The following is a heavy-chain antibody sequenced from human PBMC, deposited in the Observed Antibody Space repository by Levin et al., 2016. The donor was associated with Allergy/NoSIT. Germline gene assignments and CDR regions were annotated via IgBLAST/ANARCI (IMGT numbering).Heavy chain of an antibody. D-gene: IGHD2-15*01. CDR3: ARDIVVVVAAKLGGMDV. V-gene: IGHV1-69*13. Sequence: SVKVSCKASGGTFSSYAISWVRQAPGQGLEWMGGIIPIFGTANYAQKFQGRVTITADESTSTAYMELSSLRSEDTAVYYCARDIVVVVAAKLGGMDVWGQGTTVTVSS. CDR2: IIPIFGTA. CDR1: GGTFSSYA. J-gene: IGHJ6*02.